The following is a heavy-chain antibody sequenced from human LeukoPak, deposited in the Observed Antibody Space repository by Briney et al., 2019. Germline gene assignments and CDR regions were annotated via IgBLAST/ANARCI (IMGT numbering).Heavy chain of an antibody. Sequence: GGSLRLSCEASGFIFSNYGMHWVRQAPGKGMEWVAVISDDGRNKYYVDSVKGRFTISRDNSKKTLYLQMNSLRAEDTAVYYCAKDFILGALDSSGWYLDAFDIWGQGTMVTVSS. J-gene: IGHJ3*02. V-gene: IGHV3-30*18. CDR3: AKDFILGALDSSGWYLDAFDI. D-gene: IGHD6-19*01. CDR2: ISDDGRNK. CDR1: GFIFSNYG.